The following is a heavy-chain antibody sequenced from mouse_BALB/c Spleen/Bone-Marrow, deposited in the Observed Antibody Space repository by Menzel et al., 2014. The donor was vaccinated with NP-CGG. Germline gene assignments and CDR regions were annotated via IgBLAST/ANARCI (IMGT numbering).Heavy chain of an antibody. CDR1: GFSVKDTY. CDR3: ASYVYGYYFDY. CDR2: IDPANGNT. J-gene: IGHJ2*01. D-gene: IGHD2-2*01. Sequence: EVKLVESGAELVKPGASVKLSCTASGFSVKDTYIHWVKQRPEQGLEWIGRIDPANGNTKYDPKFQGKATITADTSSNTAYLQLSSLTSEDTAVYYCASYVYGYYFDYWGQGTTLTVSS. V-gene: IGHV14-3*02.